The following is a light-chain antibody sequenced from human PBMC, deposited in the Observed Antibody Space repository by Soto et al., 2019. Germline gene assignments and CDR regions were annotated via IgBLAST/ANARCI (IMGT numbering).Light chain of an antibody. J-gene: IGKJ1*01. CDR3: QQRRYWPVT. CDR2: DAS. V-gene: IGKV3-11*01. CDR1: QSVSSY. Sequence: EIVLTQSPATLSLSPGERATLSCRASQSVSSYFAWYQQKPGQAPRLLIYDASNRATGVPARFSGSGSGTDFTLTISSLESEDFAVYYCQQRRYWPVTFGQGTKVEIK.